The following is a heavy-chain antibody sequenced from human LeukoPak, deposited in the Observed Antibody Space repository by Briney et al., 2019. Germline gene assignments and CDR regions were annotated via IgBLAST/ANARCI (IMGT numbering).Heavy chain of an antibody. CDR3: ARLLRSTWYFGY. CDR2: IYYSGST. CDR1: GGSIISSSYY. J-gene: IGHJ4*02. D-gene: IGHD6-13*01. Sequence: PSETLSLTCTVSGGSIISSSYYWGWIRQPPGNGLEWIGSIYYSGSTYYNPSLKSRVTISVDTSKNQFSLNLSSVTAADTAFYYCARLLRSTWYFGYWGQGTLVTVSS. V-gene: IGHV4-39*01.